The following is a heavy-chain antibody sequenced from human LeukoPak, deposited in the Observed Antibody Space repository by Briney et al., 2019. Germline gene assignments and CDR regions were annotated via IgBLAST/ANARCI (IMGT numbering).Heavy chain of an antibody. V-gene: IGHV1-2*02. D-gene: IGHD3-10*01. CDR2: INPNSGGT. Sequence: ASVEVSCKASGYTFTGYYMHWVRQAPGQGLEWMGWINPNSGGTNYAQKFQGRVTMTRDTSISTAYMELSRLRSDDTAVYYCARVGGSGSGYYGMDVWGQGTTVTVSS. CDR1: GYTFTGYY. J-gene: IGHJ6*02. CDR3: ARVGGSGSGYYGMDV.